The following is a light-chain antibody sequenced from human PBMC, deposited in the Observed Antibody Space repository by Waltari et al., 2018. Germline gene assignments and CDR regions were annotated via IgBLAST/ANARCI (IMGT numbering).Light chain of an antibody. V-gene: IGKV3-20*01. CDR3: QKYGDSNS. CDR1: QGVSSNS. J-gene: IGKJ2*01. Sequence: EVVLTQSPGTLSLSPGESAALSCRASQGVSSNSLAWYQQRPGQAPRLLIYDVSIRATGIPDRFSGSGSGTDFTLTISRLEPEDVAVYYCQKYGDSNSFGQGTKLEIK. CDR2: DVS.